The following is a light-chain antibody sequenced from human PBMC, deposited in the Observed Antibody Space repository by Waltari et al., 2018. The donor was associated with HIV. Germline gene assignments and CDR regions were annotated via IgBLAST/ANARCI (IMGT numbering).Light chain of an antibody. CDR3: QSYDSSLSGSV. CDR1: RSNIGAGYD. V-gene: IGLV1-40*01. Sequence: QSVLTQPPSVSGAPGQRVTISCNGTRSNIGAGYDVHWYQHFPGAAPQVLIYTKRHRPSRVPDRFSGSKSGSSASLAISGLQAEDEADYYCQSYDSSLSGSVFGGGTKLTVL. J-gene: IGLJ2*01. CDR2: TKR.